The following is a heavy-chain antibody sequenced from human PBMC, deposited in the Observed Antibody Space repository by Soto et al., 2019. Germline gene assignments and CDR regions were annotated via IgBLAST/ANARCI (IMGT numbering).Heavy chain of an antibody. CDR2: ILYTGNT. J-gene: IGHJ6*02. CDR1: GVSISNYY. CDR3: ARAAYGSGNYYAPHYYYAMDV. Sequence: LSLPCTVSGVSISNYYWNWIRQPPGKGLEWLGYILYTGNTNYNPSLKSRVTISVDTSKNQVSLELTSVTTADTAVYFCARAAYGSGNYYAPHYYYAMDVWGQGTTVTVSS. D-gene: IGHD3-10*01. V-gene: IGHV4-59*01.